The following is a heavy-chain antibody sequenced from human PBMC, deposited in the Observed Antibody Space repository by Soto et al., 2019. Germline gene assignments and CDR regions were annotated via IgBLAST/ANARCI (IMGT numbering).Heavy chain of an antibody. J-gene: IGHJ1*01. CDR3: ARDVYAFGSGSPPSQY. CDR2: IWYDGLQK. CDR1: GFTFSSYG. D-gene: IGHD3-10*01. V-gene: IGHV3-33*01. Sequence: QVELVESGGGVVQPGRPLRLSCAASGFTFSSYGTHWVRQAPGKGLEWVAIIWYDGLQKYYADSVKGRFTISRDNSKDTLYLQMNSLRVEDTAVYYCARDVYAFGSGSPPSQYWGQGTLVTVST.